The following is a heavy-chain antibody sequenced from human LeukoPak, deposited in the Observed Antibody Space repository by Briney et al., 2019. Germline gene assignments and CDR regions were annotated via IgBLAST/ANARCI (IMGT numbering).Heavy chain of an antibody. J-gene: IGHJ4*02. Sequence: GGSLRLSCAASGSTFSSHTMNWVRQAPGKGLEWISYISNTGSVIYYADSVKGRFTISRDNAKNSLYLQMNSLRAEDTAVYYCARLLRYAATPTLDYWGQGTLVAVSS. CDR3: ARLLRYAATPTLDY. D-gene: IGHD2-15*01. CDR1: GSTFSSHT. V-gene: IGHV3-48*04. CDR2: ISNTGSVI.